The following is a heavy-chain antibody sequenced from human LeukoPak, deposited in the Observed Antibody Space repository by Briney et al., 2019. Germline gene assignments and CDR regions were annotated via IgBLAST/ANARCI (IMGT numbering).Heavy chain of an antibody. J-gene: IGHJ4*02. Sequence: ASVKVSCKASGYTFSNSGFSWVRQAPAQGLEWMGWISAYNGDTKYAQKFQGRVTMTTDTSTSTAYMELKSLRSDDTAVYYCAEYCTGGSCYFDHWGQGTLVTVSS. CDR3: AEYCTGGSCYFDH. CDR2: ISAYNGDT. CDR1: GYTFSNSG. D-gene: IGHD2-15*01. V-gene: IGHV1-18*01.